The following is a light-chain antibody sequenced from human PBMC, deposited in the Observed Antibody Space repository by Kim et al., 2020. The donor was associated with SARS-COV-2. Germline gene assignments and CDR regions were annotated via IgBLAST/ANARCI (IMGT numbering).Light chain of an antibody. V-gene: IGKV1-5*03. J-gene: IGKJ1*01. CDR1: QTTRNW. CDR3: LQYNAYPWT. Sequence: DIQMTQSPSTLSASVGDRVTITCRATQTTRNWLAWYQQKAGKAPKLLIFKASTLKSGVPSRFSGSGSGTEFTLTISSLQPDDFATYYCLQYNAYPWTFGQGTKVDIK. CDR2: KAS.